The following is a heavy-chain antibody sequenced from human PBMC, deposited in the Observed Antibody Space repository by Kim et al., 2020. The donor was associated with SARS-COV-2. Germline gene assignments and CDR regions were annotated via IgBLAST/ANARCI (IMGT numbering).Heavy chain of an antibody. Sequence: SVKVSCKASGGTFSSYAISWVRQAPGQGLEWMGGIIPIFGTANYAQKFQGRVTITADESTSTAYMELSSLRSEDTAVYYCARTATYYYDSSGYYEHFRGTSPLDYWGQGTLVTVSS. CDR3: ARTATYYYDSSGYYEHFRGTSPLDY. D-gene: IGHD3-22*01. CDR2: IIPIFGTA. V-gene: IGHV1-69*13. CDR1: GGTFSSYA. J-gene: IGHJ4*02.